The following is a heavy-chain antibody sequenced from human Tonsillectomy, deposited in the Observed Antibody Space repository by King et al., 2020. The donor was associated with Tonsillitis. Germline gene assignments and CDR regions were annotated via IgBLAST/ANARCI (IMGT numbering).Heavy chain of an antibody. J-gene: IGHJ4*02. Sequence: QLQESGPGLVKPSETLSLTCTVSGGSISSSNYYWAWIRQPPGKGLEWIGTIYYSGSTYYNPSLKSRVTISLDTSKNQFSLKLSSVTAADTAVYYWASPLCFGHDIRFDSWGQGTLVTASS. V-gene: IGHV4-39*07. CDR2: IYYSGST. CDR3: ASPLCFGHDIRFDS. CDR1: GGSISSSNYY. D-gene: IGHD3-10*01.